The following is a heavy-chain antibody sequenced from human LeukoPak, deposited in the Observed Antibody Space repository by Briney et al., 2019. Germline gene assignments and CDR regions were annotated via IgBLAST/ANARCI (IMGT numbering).Heavy chain of an antibody. CDR2: ISSSGSTI. J-gene: IGHJ4*02. V-gene: IGHV3-11*01. CDR1: GFTFSDYY. Sequence: GGSLRLSCAASGFTFSDYYMSWIRQAPGKGLEWVSYISSSGSTIYYADSVKGRFTISRDNAKNSLYLQMNSLRAEDTAVYYCAREILYYYDSSGCLDYWGQGTLVTVSS. D-gene: IGHD3-22*01. CDR3: AREILYYYDSSGCLDY.